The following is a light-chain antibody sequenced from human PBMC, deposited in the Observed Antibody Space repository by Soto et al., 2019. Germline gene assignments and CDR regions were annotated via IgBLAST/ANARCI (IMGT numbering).Light chain of an antibody. CDR2: VGAGGIVG. CDR3: GADHGSGSNFVWV. Sequence: QPVLTQPPSASASLGASVTLTCTLSSGYSNYKVDWYPQRPGKGPRFVMRVGAGGIVGSKGDGIPDRFSVLGSGLNRYLTIKDIQEEDESHYHCGADHGSGSNFVWVFGGGTKLTVL. J-gene: IGLJ3*02. CDR1: SGYSNYK. V-gene: IGLV9-49*01.